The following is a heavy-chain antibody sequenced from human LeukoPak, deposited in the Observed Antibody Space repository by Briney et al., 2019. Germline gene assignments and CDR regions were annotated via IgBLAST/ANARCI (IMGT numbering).Heavy chain of an antibody. D-gene: IGHD1-14*01. J-gene: IGHJ4*02. V-gene: IGHV3-53*01. CDR2: LYSDGNT. CDR1: GFTVITND. CDR3: ARGVEPLAANTLAY. Sequence: QTGGSLRLSCAASGFTVITNDMTWVRQAPGKGLEGVSVLYSDGNTKYADSVQGRFTISRDNSKNTLYLEMNSLSPDDTAVYYCARGVEPLAANTLAYWGQGTLVTVSS.